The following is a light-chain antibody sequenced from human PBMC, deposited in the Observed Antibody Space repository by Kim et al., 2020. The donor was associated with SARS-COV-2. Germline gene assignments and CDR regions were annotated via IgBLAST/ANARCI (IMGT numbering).Light chain of an antibody. CDR1: QDIRNE. Sequence: GAVGDRVTITCRASQDIRNELGWYQQKPGKAPKHLIYATSILHSGGPSRFSGSGSGPDFTLTISSLQPEDFATYYCLQDNSDPLTLGGGTKVDIK. V-gene: IGKV1-6*01. J-gene: IGKJ4*01. CDR2: ATS. CDR3: LQDNSDPLT.